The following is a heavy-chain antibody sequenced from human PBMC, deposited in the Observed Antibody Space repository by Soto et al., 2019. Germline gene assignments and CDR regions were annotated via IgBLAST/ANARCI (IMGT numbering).Heavy chain of an antibody. V-gene: IGHV4-4*02. CDR1: GGSISSSNW. Sequence: QVQLQESGPGLVKPSGTLSLTCAVSGGSISSSNWWSWVRQPPGKGLEGIGEIYHSGSTNYNPSPXSXITISVDKSTNQFSMKLTSVTAADTAVYYCARELVAARIFDYWGQGALVTVSS. CDR3: ARELVAARIFDY. J-gene: IGHJ4*02. D-gene: IGHD6-6*01. CDR2: IYHSGST.